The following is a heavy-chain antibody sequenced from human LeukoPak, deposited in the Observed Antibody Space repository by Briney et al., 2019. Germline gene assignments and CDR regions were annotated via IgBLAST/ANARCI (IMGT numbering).Heavy chain of an antibody. D-gene: IGHD5-12*01. CDR2: IIPIFGTA. J-gene: IGHJ6*03. V-gene: IGHV1-69*13. CDR1: VGTFSSYA. CDR3: ARGGAYSGYDYYYYYYMDV. Sequence: SVKVSCKASVGTFSSYAISWVRQAPGQGLEWMGGIIPIFGTADYAQKFQGRVTITADESTSTAYMELSSLRSEDTAVYYCARGGAYSGYDYYYYYYMDVWGKGTTVTVSS.